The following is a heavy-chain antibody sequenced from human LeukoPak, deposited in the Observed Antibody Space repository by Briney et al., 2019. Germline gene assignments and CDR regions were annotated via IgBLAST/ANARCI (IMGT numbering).Heavy chain of an antibody. CDR1: GYTFTGYY. D-gene: IGHD1-26*01. CDR2: INPNSGGT. V-gene: IGHV1-2*04. J-gene: IGHJ5*02. CDR3: ARGSSGAMAFNWFDP. Sequence: GASVKVSCKASGYTFTGYYMHWVRQAPGQGLEWMGWINPNSGGTKYAQKFQGWVTMTRDTSISTAYMELSRLRSDDTAVYYCARGSSGAMAFNWFDPWGQGTLVTVSS.